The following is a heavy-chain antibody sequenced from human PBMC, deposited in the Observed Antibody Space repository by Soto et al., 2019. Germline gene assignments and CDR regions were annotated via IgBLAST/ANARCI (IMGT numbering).Heavy chain of an antibody. CDR3: ARGARTTVTTAH. CDR2: IDPSDSYT. V-gene: IGHV5-10-1*01. CDR1: GYSFTSYW. D-gene: IGHD1-1*01. J-gene: IGHJ4*02. Sequence: GGSLKISCKCSGYSFTSYWISWVRQMPGKGLEWMGRIDPSDSYTNYSPSFQGHVTISADKSISTAYLQWSSLKASDTAMYYCARGARTTVTTAHWGQGTLVTVSS.